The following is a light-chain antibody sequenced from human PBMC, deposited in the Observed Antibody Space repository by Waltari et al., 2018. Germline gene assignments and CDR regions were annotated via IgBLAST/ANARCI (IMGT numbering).Light chain of an antibody. CDR2: NNE. CDR3: AAWDDSLNGV. CDR1: YSNIGHNS. Sequence: QSVLTQPPSASGTPGQRVTISCSGSYSNIGHNSVNWYQQVPGTAPKLLIYNNERRPSGFPDRFSGSKSGTSASLAISGLQSEDEADYYCAAWDDSLNGVFGGGTKLTVL. J-gene: IGLJ3*02. V-gene: IGLV1-44*01.